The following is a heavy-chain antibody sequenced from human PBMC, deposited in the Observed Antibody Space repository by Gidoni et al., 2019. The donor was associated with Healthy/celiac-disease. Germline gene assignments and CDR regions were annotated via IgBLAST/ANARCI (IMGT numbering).Heavy chain of an antibody. CDR1: GYTCTSYN. CDR2: INTSGVST. V-gene: IGHV1-46*01. J-gene: IGHJ3*02. D-gene: IGHD1-7*01. Sequence: QVQLVQSGAAVKKPGASVKAYCKASGYTCTSYNMHWVRQAPGQGREWMGIINTSGVSTSNAQKFQGRVTLTMDTSTSAVYMERSSRRSEDTAVYSCAREAGGNWNYDGVGEVDAFDIWGQGTMVTVSS. CDR3: AREAGGNWNYDGVGEVDAFDI.